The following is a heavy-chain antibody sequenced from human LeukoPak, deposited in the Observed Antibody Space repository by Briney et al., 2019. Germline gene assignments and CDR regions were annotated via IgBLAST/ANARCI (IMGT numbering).Heavy chain of an antibody. J-gene: IGHJ4*02. V-gene: IGHV3-21*04. CDR3: AKGGHRFGNFDY. Sequence: GGSLRLSCAASGFTFSSYNMNWVRQAPGKGLEWVSSITSSSTYIYYADSVKGRFTISRDNAKNSLYLQMNSLRAEDTALYYCAKGGHRFGNFDYWGQGTLVTVSS. D-gene: IGHD3-10*01. CDR2: ITSSSTYI. CDR1: GFTFSSYN.